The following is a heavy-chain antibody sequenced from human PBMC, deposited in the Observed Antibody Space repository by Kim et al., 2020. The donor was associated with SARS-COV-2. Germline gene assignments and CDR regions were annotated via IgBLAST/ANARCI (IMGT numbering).Heavy chain of an antibody. J-gene: IGHJ6*02. CDR1: GGTFSSYA. CDR2: IIPIFGTA. Sequence: SVKVSCKASGGTFSSYAISWVRQAPGQGLEWMGGIIPIFGTANYAQKFQGRVTITADESTSTAYMELSSLRSEDTAVYYCARAKVELRYFDWLPQPVPYYYYGMDVWGQGTTVTVSS. D-gene: IGHD3-9*01. CDR3: ARAKVELRYFDWLPQPVPYYYYGMDV. V-gene: IGHV1-69*13.